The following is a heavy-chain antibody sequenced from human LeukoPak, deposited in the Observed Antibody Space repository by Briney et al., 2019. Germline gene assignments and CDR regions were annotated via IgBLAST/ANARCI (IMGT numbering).Heavy chain of an antibody. CDR3: ARGPQGLDWLPFFDP. J-gene: IGHJ5*02. D-gene: IGHD3/OR15-3a*01. V-gene: IGHV3-21*01. Sequence: GGSLRLSCAASGFTFGSYSMNWVRQAPGKGLEWVSSISSSSSYMYYADSVKGRFTISRDNAKNSLYLQMNSLRAEDTAVYYCARGPQGLDWLPFFDPWGQGTLVTVSS. CDR2: ISSSSSYM. CDR1: GFTFGSYS.